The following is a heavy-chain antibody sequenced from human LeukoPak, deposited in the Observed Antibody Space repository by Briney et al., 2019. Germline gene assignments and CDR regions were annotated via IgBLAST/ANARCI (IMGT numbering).Heavy chain of an antibody. CDR3: AKDGVATNDWQPDY. D-gene: IGHD3-3*01. V-gene: IGHV3-23*01. J-gene: IGHJ4*02. Sequence: GVSLRLSCASSGVTFDSYAMSSVSQAPGNGLELGSAISRSGGSTYYADSVKGRFTISRDNSKNTLYLQMNSLRDEDPAVYYCAKDGVATNDWQPDYWGQGTLVTVSS. CDR2: ISRSGGST. CDR1: GVTFDSYA.